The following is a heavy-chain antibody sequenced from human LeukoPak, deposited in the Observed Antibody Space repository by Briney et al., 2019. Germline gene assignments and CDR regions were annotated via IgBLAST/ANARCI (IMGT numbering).Heavy chain of an antibody. CDR2: ISSSSYI. D-gene: IGHD2-15*01. Sequence: PGGSLRLSCAASGFTFSSYSMNWVRQAPGKGLEWVSSISSSSYIYYADSVKGRFTISRDNAMNSLYLQMNSLRAEDTAVYYCAREVACSGGSCYQEYFQHWGQGTLVTVSS. V-gene: IGHV3-21*01. CDR1: GFTFSSYS. J-gene: IGHJ1*01. CDR3: AREVACSGGSCYQEYFQH.